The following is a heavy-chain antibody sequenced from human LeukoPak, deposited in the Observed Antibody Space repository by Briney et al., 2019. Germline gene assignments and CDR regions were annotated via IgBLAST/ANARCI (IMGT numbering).Heavy chain of an antibody. CDR2: IYYSGST. Sequence: SETLSLTCTVSGGSISSSRYYWGWIRQPPGKGLEWIGSIYYSGSTYYNPSLKSRVTISVDTSKNQFSLKLSPVTAADTAVYYCARSSYSSSSSVWGQGTMVTVSS. J-gene: IGHJ3*01. D-gene: IGHD6-6*01. CDR3: ARSSYSSSSSV. V-gene: IGHV4-39*01. CDR1: GGSISSSRYY.